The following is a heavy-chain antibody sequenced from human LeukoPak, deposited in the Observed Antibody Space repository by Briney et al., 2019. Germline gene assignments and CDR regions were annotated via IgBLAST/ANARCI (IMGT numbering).Heavy chain of an antibody. J-gene: IGHJ4*02. D-gene: IGHD5-12*01. CDR2: IWNDGSNK. CDR3: ARDRRVAPITAAGGIDY. V-gene: IGHV3-33*01. CDR1: GFTFSSYG. Sequence: GTSLRLSCAVSGFTFSSYGMHWVRQAPGKGLEWVAVIWNDGSNKYYVESVKGRFTISRDDSKNTLYLQMNSLRAEDTAVYYCARDRRVAPITAAGGIDYWGQGTLVTVSS.